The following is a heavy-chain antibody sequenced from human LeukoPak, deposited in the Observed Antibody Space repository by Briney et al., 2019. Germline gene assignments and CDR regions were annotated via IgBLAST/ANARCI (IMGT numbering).Heavy chain of an antibody. Sequence: SETLSLTCTVSGGSISSYYWSWIRQPPGKGLEWIGSIYYTGSTNYNPSLKSRVTISVDTSKNQFSLKLSSVTAADTAVYYCARADYGDFFDYWGQGTLVTVSS. CDR2: IYYTGST. V-gene: IGHV4-59*01. CDR1: GGSISSYY. J-gene: IGHJ4*02. CDR3: ARADYGDFFDY. D-gene: IGHD4-17*01.